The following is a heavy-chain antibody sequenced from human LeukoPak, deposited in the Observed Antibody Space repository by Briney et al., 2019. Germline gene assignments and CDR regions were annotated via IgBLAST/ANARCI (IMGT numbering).Heavy chain of an antibody. CDR2: IYYSGST. CDR3: ARGGYGDYGLFDY. CDR1: GGSISSGGYC. V-gene: IGHV4-31*03. Sequence: SQTLSLTCTVSGGSISSGGYCWSWIRQHPGKGLEWIGYIYYSGSTYYNPSLKSRVTISVDTSKNQFSLKLSSVTAADTAVYYCARGGYGDYGLFDYWGQGTLVTVSS. D-gene: IGHD4-17*01. J-gene: IGHJ4*02.